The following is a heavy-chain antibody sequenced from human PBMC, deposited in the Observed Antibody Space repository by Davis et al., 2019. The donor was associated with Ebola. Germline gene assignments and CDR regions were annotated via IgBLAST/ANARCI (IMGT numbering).Heavy chain of an antibody. V-gene: IGHV3-74*01. J-gene: IGHJ5*02. Sequence: HTGGSLRLSCAASGFTFSSYWMHWVRQAPGKGLVWVSRINSEGSSRRDADSVKGRFTISRDNAKNTLYLQMNSLRAEDTAVYYCARAVYGSGGYSWFDPWGREPWSPSPQ. CDR3: ARAVYGSGGYSWFDP. CDR1: GFTFSSYW. CDR2: INSEGSSR. D-gene: IGHD3-10*01.